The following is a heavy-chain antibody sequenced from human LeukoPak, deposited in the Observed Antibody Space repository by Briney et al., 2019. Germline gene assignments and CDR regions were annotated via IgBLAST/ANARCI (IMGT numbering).Heavy chain of an antibody. CDR2: INPNSGGT. CDR3: ARGRGRNPSGYYYYMDV. CDR1: GYTFTGYY. J-gene: IGHJ6*03. D-gene: IGHD2-15*01. V-gene: IGHV1-2*02. Sequence: ASVKVSCKASGYTFTGYYMHWVRQAPGQGLEWMGWINPNSGGTNYAQKFQGRVTMTRDTSISTAYMELSRLRSDDTAVYYCARGRGRNPSGYYYYMDVWGKGTTVTVSS.